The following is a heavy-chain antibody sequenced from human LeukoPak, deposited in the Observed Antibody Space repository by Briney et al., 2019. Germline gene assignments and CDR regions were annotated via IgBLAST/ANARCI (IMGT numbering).Heavy chain of an antibody. D-gene: IGHD1-26*01. CDR3: AAVQVGANYYFDY. Sequence: TSVKASFKASGFTFTSSAMQWVRQARGQRLEWIGWIVVGSGNTNYAQKFQERVTITRDMSTSRAYMELSSLRSEDTAVYYCAAVQVGANYYFDYWGQGTLVTVSS. V-gene: IGHV1-58*02. CDR1: GFTFTSSA. J-gene: IGHJ4*02. CDR2: IVVGSGNT.